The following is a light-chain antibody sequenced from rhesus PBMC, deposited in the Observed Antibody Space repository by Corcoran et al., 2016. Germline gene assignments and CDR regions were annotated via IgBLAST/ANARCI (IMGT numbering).Light chain of an antibody. CDR1: QGISSW. Sequence: DIQMTQSPSSLSASVGDTVTITCQASQGISSWLAWYQQKPGKTPKLLIYKAPWLQSGVPSRFSGSGSGTVFTLTISSLQPEVFATYYCLQYSSSPWTFGQGTKVEIK. J-gene: IGKJ1*01. CDR2: KAP. CDR3: LQYSSSPWT. V-gene: IGKV1-22*01.